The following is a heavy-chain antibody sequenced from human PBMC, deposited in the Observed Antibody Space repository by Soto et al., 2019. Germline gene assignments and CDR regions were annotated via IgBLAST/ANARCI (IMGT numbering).Heavy chain of an antibody. J-gene: IGHJ4*02. CDR3: ARVGSTRNFDY. CDR2: IYHSGST. CDR1: GGSISSGDYY. Sequence: SETLSLTCTVSGGSISSGDYYWSWIRQPPGKGLEWIGYIYHSGSTYYNPSLKSRVTISVDRSKNQFSLKLSSVTAADTAVYYCARVGSTRNFDYWGQGTLVTVSS. V-gene: IGHV4-30-2*01.